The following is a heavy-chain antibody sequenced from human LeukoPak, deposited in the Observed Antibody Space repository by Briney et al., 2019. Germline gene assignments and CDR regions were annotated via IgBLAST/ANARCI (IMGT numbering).Heavy chain of an antibody. CDR3: ASVQSGYSYGQNWFDP. Sequence: PSETLSLTCTVSGVSISSGTYYWNWIRQPAGKGLEWIGRIYTSGSTNFNPSLKSRVTMSVDTSKNQFSLKLSSVTAADTAVYYCASVQSGYSYGQNWFDPWGQGTLVTVSS. J-gene: IGHJ5*02. V-gene: IGHV4-61*02. D-gene: IGHD5-18*01. CDR1: GVSISSGTYY. CDR2: IYTSGST.